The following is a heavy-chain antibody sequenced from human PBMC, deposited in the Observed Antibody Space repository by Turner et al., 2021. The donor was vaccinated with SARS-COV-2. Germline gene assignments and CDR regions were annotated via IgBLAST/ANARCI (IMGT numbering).Heavy chain of an antibody. J-gene: IGHJ4*01. CDR2: IKEDGSEK. Sequence: EVQLVESGGGLVHPGGSLRLSCAASVFTFSRYWMSWVRQAPGKGLEWVDNIKEDGSEKYYVDSVKGRFTISRDNAKDSLYLQMNSLGAEDTAVYYCARDGLYYYDSSAYYTSASDYWGQGTLVTVSS. CDR3: ARDGLYYYDSSAYYTSASDY. CDR1: VFTFSRYW. V-gene: IGHV3-7*01. D-gene: IGHD3-22*01.